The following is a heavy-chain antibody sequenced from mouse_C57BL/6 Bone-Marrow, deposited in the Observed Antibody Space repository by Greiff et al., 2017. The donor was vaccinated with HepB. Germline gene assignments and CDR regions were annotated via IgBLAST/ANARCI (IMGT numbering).Heavy chain of an antibody. CDR3: TFYGNYDWYFDV. V-gene: IGHV14-4*01. CDR1: GFNIKDDY. Sequence: EVQVVESGAELVRPGASVKLSCTASGFNIKDDYMHWVKQRPEQGLEWIGWIDPENGDTEYASKFQGKATITADTSSNTAYLQLSSLTSEDTAVYYCTFYGNYDWYFDVWGTGTTVTVSS. J-gene: IGHJ1*03. D-gene: IGHD2-1*01. CDR2: IDPENGDT.